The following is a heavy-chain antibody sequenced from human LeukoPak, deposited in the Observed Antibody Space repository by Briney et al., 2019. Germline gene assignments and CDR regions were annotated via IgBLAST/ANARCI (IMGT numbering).Heavy chain of an antibody. CDR1: GGSVRSSPYY. D-gene: IGHD2-2*01. Sequence: PSETLSLTCTVSGGSVRSSPYYWGWIRQPPGKGLEWIGSIYYSGSTYYNPSLKSRVTISVDTSKNQFSLKLSSVTAADTAVYYCARGRTQGNRIDYWGQGTLVTVSS. CDR2: IYYSGST. V-gene: IGHV4-39*07. CDR3: ARGRTQGNRIDY. J-gene: IGHJ4*02.